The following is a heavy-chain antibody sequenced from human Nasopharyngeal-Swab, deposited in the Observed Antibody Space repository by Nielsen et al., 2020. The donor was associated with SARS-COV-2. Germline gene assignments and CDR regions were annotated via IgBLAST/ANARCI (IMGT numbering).Heavy chain of an antibody. CDR1: GCTFTSSA. Sequence: SVKVSCKASGCTFTSSAVQWVRQARGQRLEWIGWIVVGSGNTNYAQKFQERVTITRDMSTSTAYMELSSLRSEDTAVYYCAADVVDSMVRGAGGYWGQGTLVTVSS. J-gene: IGHJ4*02. CDR2: IVVGSGNT. V-gene: IGHV1-58*01. CDR3: AADVVDSMVRGAGGY. D-gene: IGHD3-10*01.